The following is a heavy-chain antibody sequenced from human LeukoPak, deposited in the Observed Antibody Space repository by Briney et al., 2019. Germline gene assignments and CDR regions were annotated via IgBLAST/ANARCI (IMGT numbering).Heavy chain of an antibody. V-gene: IGHV4-38-2*02. CDR3: ARDRGELVDY. J-gene: IGHJ4*02. CDR1: GYSISSGYY. Sequence: SETLSLTCTVSGYSISSGYYWGWIRQPPGKGLEWIGSIYHSGSTYYNPSLKSRVTISVDTSKNQFSLKLSSVTAADTAVYYCARDRGELVDYWGQGTLVTVSS. CDR2: IYHSGST. D-gene: IGHD1-26*01.